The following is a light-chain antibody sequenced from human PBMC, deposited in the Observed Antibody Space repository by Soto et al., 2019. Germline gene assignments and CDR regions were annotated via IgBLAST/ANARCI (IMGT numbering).Light chain of an antibody. J-gene: IGKJ5*01. CDR2: GAS. CDR3: QQYNNWPPLT. V-gene: IGKV3D-15*01. Sequence: EIVLTQSPGTLSLSPGERATLSCRASQSVSSNLAWYQQKLGQAPRLLIYGASTRATGIPARFSGSGPGTEFILTISSLQSEDFAVYYCQQYNNWPPLTFGQGTRLEI. CDR1: QSVSSN.